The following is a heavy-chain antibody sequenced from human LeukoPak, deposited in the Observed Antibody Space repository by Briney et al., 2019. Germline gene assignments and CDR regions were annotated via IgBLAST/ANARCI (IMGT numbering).Heavy chain of an antibody. CDR3: AELGITMIGGV. J-gene: IGHJ6*04. V-gene: IGHV3-21*01. Sequence: GGSLGLSCAASGFTFSRYSMSWVRQAPGKGLEWVSSITSSSSYIYYADSVKGRFTISRDNAKNSLYLQMNSLRAEDTAVYYCAELGITMIGGVWGKGTTVTISS. D-gene: IGHD3-10*02. CDR2: ITSSSSYI. CDR1: GFTFSRYS.